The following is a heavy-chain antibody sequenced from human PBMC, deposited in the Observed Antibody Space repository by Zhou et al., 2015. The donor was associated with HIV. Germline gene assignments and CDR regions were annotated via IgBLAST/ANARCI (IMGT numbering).Heavy chain of an antibody. J-gene: IGHJ4*02. CDR3: ARNNYDSGDY. CDR1: GGTFGNYA. V-gene: IGHV1-69*06. CDR2: IMPVFGTT. D-gene: IGHD3-22*01. Sequence: LVQSGTEVRKPGSSVKVSCKASGGTFGNYAIIWVRQAPGQGLEWMGGIMPVFGTTKYAQKFQGRVTMTADKSASIAYLDLSSLRSEDTAIYYCARNNYDSGDYWGQGTLVTVS.